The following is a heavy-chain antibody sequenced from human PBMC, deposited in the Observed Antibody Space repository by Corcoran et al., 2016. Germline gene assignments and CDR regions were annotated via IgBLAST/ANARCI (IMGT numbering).Heavy chain of an antibody. J-gene: IGHJ6*02. Sequence: QVQLVQSGAEVKKPGASVKVSCKASGYTFTSYDINWVRQATGQGLEWMGWMNPNSGNTGYAQKFQGRVTMTRNTSISTAYMELSSLRSEDKAVAYCARSQVTYYYYYGMDVWGQGTTFTVS. CDR2: MNPNSGNT. V-gene: IGHV1-8*01. CDR3: ARSQVTYYYYYGMDV. CDR1: GYTFTSYD.